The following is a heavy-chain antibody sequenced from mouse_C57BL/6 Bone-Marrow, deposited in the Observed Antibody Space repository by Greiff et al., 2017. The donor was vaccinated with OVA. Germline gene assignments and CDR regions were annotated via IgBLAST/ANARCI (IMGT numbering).Heavy chain of an antibody. CDR3: ARPYYYGSSYGGAMDY. CDR2: INPSSGYT. V-gene: IGHV1-7*01. CDR1: GYTFTSYW. Sequence: QVHVKQSGAELAKPGASVKLSCKASGYTFTSYWMHWVKQRPGQGLEWIGYINPSSGYTKYNQKFKDKATLTADKSSSTAYMQLSSLTYEDSAVYYCARPYYYGSSYGGAMDYWGQGTSVTVSS. D-gene: IGHD1-1*01. J-gene: IGHJ4*01.